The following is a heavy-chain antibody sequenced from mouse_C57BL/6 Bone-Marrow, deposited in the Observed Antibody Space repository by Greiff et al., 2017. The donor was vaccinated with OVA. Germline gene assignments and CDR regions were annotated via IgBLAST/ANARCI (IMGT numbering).Heavy chain of an antibody. CDR3: ASYIWFAY. D-gene: IGHD1-3*01. CDR1: GYTFTSYG. CDR2: IYPRSGNT. Sequence: QVQLKESGAELARPGASVKLSCKASGYTFTSYGISWVKQRTGQGLEWIGEIYPRSGNTYYNEKFKGKATLTADTSSSTAYMELRSLTSEDAAVYFCASYIWFAYWGQGTLVTVSA. V-gene: IGHV1-81*01. J-gene: IGHJ3*01.